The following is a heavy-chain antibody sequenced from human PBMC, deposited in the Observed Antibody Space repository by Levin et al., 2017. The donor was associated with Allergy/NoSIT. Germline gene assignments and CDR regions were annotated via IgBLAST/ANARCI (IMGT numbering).Heavy chain of an antibody. CDR2: INHSGST. CDR3: ARSRAVWFGSHWAY. V-gene: IGHV4-34*01. D-gene: IGHD3-10*01. CDR1: GGSFSGYY. J-gene: IGHJ4*02. Sequence: SQTLSLTCAVYGGSFSGYYWSWIRQPPGKGLEWIGEINHSGSTNYNPSLKSRVTISVDTSKNQFSLKLSSVTAADTAVYYCARSRAVWFGSHWAYWGQGTLVTVSS.